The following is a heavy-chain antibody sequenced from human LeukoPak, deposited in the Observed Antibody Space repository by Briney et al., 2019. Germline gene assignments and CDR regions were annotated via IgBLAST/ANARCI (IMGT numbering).Heavy chain of an antibody. Sequence: PGGSLRLSCAASGFTFSTYAMSWVRQAPGKGLEWVSAISTSGDNTYYADSVKGRFTNSRDNSKNTLYLQINSLRVEDTAIYYCAKERSAVTTGLFDSWGQGTLVTVSS. CDR3: AKERSAVTTGLFDS. D-gene: IGHD4-17*01. CDR1: GFTFSTYA. J-gene: IGHJ4*02. CDR2: ISTSGDNT. V-gene: IGHV3-23*01.